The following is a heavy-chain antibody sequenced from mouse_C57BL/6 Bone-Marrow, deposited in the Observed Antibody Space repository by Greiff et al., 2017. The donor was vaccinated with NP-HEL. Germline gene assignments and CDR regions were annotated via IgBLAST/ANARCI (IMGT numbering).Heavy chain of an antibody. Sequence: EVKLVESGGGLVKPGGSLKLSCAASGFTFSSYAMSWVRQTPEKRLEWVATISDGGSYTYYPDNVKGRFTISRDNAKNNLYLQMGHLKSEDTAMYYCARAKVYYYGSSLAWFAYWGQGTLVTVSA. V-gene: IGHV5-4*03. CDR2: ISDGGSYT. CDR1: GFTFSSYA. J-gene: IGHJ3*01. D-gene: IGHD1-1*01. CDR3: ARAKVYYYGSSLAWFAY.